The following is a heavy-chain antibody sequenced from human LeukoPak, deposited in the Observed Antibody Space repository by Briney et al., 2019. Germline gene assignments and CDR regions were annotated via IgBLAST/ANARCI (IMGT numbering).Heavy chain of an antibody. CDR1: GFTFSTYS. Sequence: GGSLRLSCAASGFTFSTYSMNWVRQAPGKRLEWVSSISSSSRYIYYPDSLKGRFTVSRDNAKNSLFLQMNSLRAEDTAVYYCARDLGPRTSCYDYWGQGTLVTVSS. CDR2: ISSSSRYI. J-gene: IGHJ4*02. D-gene: IGHD2-2*01. CDR3: ARDLGPRTSCYDY. V-gene: IGHV3-21*01.